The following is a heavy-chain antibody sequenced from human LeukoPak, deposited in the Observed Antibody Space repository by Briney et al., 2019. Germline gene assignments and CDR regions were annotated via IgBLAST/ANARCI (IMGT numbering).Heavy chain of an antibody. CDR2: ISSSSSDR. CDR1: GFTFSDYY. V-gene: IGHV3-11*06. D-gene: IGHD1-26*01. CDR3: ARVGATWYFQH. Sequence: GGSLRLSCAASGFTFSDYYLTWIRQAPGKGLEWASYISSSSSDRNYADSVRGRFTISRDNANKSLYLQMNSLRDEDTAVYYCARVGATWYFQHWGQGALVTVSS. J-gene: IGHJ1*01.